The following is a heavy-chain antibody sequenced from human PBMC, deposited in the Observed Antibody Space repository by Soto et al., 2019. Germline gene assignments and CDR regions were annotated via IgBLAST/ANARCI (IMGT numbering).Heavy chain of an antibody. CDR1: GFIFNHYG. D-gene: IGHD2-21*01. J-gene: IGHJ6*02. V-gene: IGHV3-30*03. CDR2: ISYDGGNK. CDR3: SRDPGVIANRSLPRDI. Sequence: AWGSLRLSCAPSGFIFNHYGMHWVRQAPGTGLEWVAVISYDGGNKQYAESVKGRFTISRDNSENTLYLQMNTLTPEDTAVYYCSRDPGVIANRSLPRDIWRQGTTVTVFS.